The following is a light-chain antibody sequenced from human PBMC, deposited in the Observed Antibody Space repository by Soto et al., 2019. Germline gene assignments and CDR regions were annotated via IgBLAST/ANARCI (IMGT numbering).Light chain of an antibody. V-gene: IGKV3-15*01. CDR1: ESASQT. Sequence: EIVMTQSPDSLSVTPGERVTLSCRASESASQTLAWYQQKPGQAPGLLIYGASTRATGTPDRFSGSGSRREFTLTISSLQSEDFGIYYCQQYKDWPLTFGQGTRLEIK. CDR3: QQYKDWPLT. CDR2: GAS. J-gene: IGKJ5*01.